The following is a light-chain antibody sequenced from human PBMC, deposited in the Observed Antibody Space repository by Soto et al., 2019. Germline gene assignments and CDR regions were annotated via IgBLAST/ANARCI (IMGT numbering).Light chain of an antibody. CDR2: GAS. V-gene: IGKV3-20*01. CDR3: QHYGCSGWT. Sequence: EIGLTQSPGTLSLSPGERATLSCRASQSVSSSYLAWYQQKPGQAPRLLIYGASSRATGIPDRFSGSGSGTDFTLTISGLETEDCAVDYCQHYGCSGWTFGHGTKVYSK. CDR1: QSVSSSY. J-gene: IGKJ1*01.